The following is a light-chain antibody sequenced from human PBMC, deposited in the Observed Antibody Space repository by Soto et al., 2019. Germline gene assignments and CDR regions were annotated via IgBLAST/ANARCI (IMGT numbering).Light chain of an antibody. CDR3: CSYAGGTTFYV. J-gene: IGLJ1*01. CDR2: DVS. Sequence: QSALTQPASVSGSPGQSITISCTGTSSDVGRYNLVSWYQHHPGKAPKLIIYDVSQWPSGASNRFSGSKSGNTASLTIFGLQADDEADYYCCSYAGGTTFYVFGTGTKLTVL. CDR1: SSDVGRYNL. V-gene: IGLV2-23*02.